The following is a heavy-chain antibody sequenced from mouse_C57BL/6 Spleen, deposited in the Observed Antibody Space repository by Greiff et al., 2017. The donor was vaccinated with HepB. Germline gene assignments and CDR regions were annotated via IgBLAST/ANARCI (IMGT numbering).Heavy chain of an antibody. CDR1: GYTFTSYW. D-gene: IGHD2-3*01. V-gene: IGHV1-55*01. CDR3: ARFYDGYLDY. CDR2: IYPGSGST. Sequence: QVHVKQSGAELVKPGASVKMSCKASGYTFTSYWITWVKQRPGQGLEWIGDIYPGSGSTNYNEKFKSKATLTVDTSSSTAYMQLSSLTSEDSAVYYCARFYDGYLDYWGQGTTLTVSS. J-gene: IGHJ2*01.